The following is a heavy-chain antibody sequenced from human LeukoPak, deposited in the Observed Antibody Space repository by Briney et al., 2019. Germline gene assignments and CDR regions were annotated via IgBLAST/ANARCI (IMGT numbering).Heavy chain of an antibody. CDR3: AREVLRFLESWFDP. D-gene: IGHD3-3*01. V-gene: IGHV1-3*01. Sequence: GASVKVSCKASGYTFTSYAMHWVRQAPGQRLEWMGWINAGNGNTKYSQKFQGRVTITRDTSASTAYMELSSLRSEDTAVYYCAREVLRFLESWFDPWGQGTLVTVSS. J-gene: IGHJ5*02. CDR2: INAGNGNT. CDR1: GYTFTSYA.